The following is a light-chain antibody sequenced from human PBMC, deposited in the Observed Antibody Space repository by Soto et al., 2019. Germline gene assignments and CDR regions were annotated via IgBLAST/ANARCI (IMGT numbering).Light chain of an antibody. J-gene: IGKJ1*01. CDR3: QQSYSTPPT. CDR1: QSISSY. Sequence: DIQMTQSPSSLSASVGVRVTITCRASQSISSYLNWYQQKPGKAPKLLIYAASSLQSGVPSRFSGSGSGTDFTLTISSLQPEDFATYHCQQSYSTPPTFGQGTKVEIK. V-gene: IGKV1-39*01. CDR2: AAS.